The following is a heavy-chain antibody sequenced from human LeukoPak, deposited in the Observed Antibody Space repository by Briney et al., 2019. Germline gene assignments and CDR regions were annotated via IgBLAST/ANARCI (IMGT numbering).Heavy chain of an antibody. CDR1: GFTFSNFG. V-gene: IGHV3-21*01. Sequence: KAGGSLRLSCAASGFTFSNFGMNWVRQAPGKGLEWVSSTSDDGNYIYYGDSVKGRFTISRDNANNSLDLQMHSLRAEDTAVYYCASDPHSAAANWFDPWGQGTLVTVSS. CDR2: TSDDGNYI. J-gene: IGHJ5*02. CDR3: ASDPHSAAANWFDP. D-gene: IGHD6-13*01.